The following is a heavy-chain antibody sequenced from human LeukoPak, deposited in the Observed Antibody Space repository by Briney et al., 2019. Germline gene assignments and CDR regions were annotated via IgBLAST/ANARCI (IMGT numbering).Heavy chain of an antibody. Sequence: GGSLRLSCAASGFTVSSNYMSWVRQAPGKGLEWVSVIYSGGSTYYADSVKGRFTISRDNSKNTLYLQMNSLRAEDTAVYYYARGMKRSGWCFDYWGQGTLVTVSS. V-gene: IGHV3-53*01. CDR1: GFTVSSNY. CDR3: ARGMKRSGWCFDY. D-gene: IGHD6-19*01. J-gene: IGHJ4*02. CDR2: IYSGGST.